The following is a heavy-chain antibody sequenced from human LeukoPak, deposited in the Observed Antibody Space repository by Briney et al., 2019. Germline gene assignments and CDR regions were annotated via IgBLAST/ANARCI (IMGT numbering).Heavy chain of an antibody. CDR3: ARATYYYDSSGYYYYFDY. D-gene: IGHD3-22*01. CDR2: IYPGDSDT. Sequence: GESLKISCKGSGYIFSSYWIGWVRQMPGKGLEWMGIIYPGDSDTRYSPSFQGQVTISADKSISTAYLQWSSLKASDTAMYYCARATYYYDSSGYYYYFDYWGQGTLVTVSS. CDR1: GYIFSSYW. J-gene: IGHJ4*02. V-gene: IGHV5-51*01.